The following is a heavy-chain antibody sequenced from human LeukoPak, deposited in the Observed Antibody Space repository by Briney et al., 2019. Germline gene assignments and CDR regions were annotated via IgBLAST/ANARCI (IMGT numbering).Heavy chain of an antibody. J-gene: IGHJ4*02. Sequence: SETLSLTCTVSGASSSSSGLYWGWIRQPPGKGLEWIGSLYYSGSPYYNPSLKSRVTISVDTSKNQFSLRLGSVTAADTAVYYCARQDCSSTSCYTIDYWGQGTLVTVSS. V-gene: IGHV4-39*01. CDR1: GASSSSSGLY. CDR2: LYYSGSP. CDR3: ARQDCSSTSCYTIDY. D-gene: IGHD2-2*02.